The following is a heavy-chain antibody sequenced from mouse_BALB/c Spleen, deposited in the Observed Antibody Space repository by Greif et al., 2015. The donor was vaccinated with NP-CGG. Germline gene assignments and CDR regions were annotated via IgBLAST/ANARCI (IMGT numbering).Heavy chain of an antibody. CDR3: TRLGAYYRYDEAMDY. CDR2: INPSNGGT. J-gene: IGHJ4*01. CDR1: GYTFTSYY. V-gene: IGHV1S81*02. Sequence: QVQLQQPGAELVKPGASVKLSCKASGYTFTSYYMYWVKQRPGQGLEWIGGINPSNGGTNFNEKFKSKATLTVDKSSSTAYMQLSSLTSEDSAVYYCTRLGAYYRYDEAMDYWGQGTSVTVSS. D-gene: IGHD2-14*01.